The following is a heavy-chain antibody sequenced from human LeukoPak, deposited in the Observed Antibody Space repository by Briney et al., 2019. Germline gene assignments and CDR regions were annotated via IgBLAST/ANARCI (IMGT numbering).Heavy chain of an antibody. D-gene: IGHD3-10*01. CDR3: ARDMVRGVYFDY. V-gene: IGHV4-39*07. J-gene: IGHJ4*02. Sequence: SETLSLTCTVSGGSISSSSYYWGWIRQPPGKGLEWIGSIYYSGSTYYNPSLKSRVTISVDRSKNQFSLKLSSVTAADTAVYYCARDMVRGVYFDYWGQGTLVTVSS. CDR1: GGSISSSSYY. CDR2: IYYSGST.